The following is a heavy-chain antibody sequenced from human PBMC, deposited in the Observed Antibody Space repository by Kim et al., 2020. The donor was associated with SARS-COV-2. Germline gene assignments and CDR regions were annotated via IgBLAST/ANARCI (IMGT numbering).Heavy chain of an antibody. CDR2: IKQDGSEK. Sequence: GGSLRLSCAASGFTFSSYWMSWVRQAPGKGLEWVANIKQDGSEKYYVDSVKGRFTISRDNAKNSLYLQMNSLRAEDTAVYYCARDPGGVNYYGSGSYYNWYYFDYWGQGTLVTVSS. CDR1: GFTFSSYW. J-gene: IGHJ4*02. CDR3: ARDPGGVNYYGSGSYYNWYYFDY. V-gene: IGHV3-7*01. D-gene: IGHD3-10*01.